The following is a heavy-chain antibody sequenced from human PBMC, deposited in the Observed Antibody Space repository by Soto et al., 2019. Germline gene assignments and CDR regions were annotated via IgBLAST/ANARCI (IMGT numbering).Heavy chain of an antibody. CDR2: ISAYNGNT. J-gene: IGHJ6*02. Sequence: GASVKVSCKASGYTFTSYGISWVRQAPGQGLEWMGWISAYNGNTNYAQKLQGRVTMTTDTSTSTAYMELRSLRSDDTAVYYCARDNGYNYVDYYYGMDVWGQGTTVTVSS. V-gene: IGHV1-18*01. CDR1: GYTFTSYG. D-gene: IGHD5-12*01. CDR3: ARDNGYNYVDYYYGMDV.